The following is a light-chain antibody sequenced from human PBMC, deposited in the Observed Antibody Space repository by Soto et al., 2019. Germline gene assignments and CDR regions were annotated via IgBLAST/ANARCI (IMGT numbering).Light chain of an antibody. V-gene: IGKV3-20*01. CDR2: GIS. CDR3: QKYGTSRT. J-gene: IGKJ1*01. Sequence: EIVLTQSPGTLSLSPGERATLSCRASQSVSSNYLAWYQQKSGKAPRLLIYGISSRATGIPDRFSGSGSGTDFTLTISSLEAEDFAVYYCQKYGTSRTFGQGTKVEIK. CDR1: QSVSSNY.